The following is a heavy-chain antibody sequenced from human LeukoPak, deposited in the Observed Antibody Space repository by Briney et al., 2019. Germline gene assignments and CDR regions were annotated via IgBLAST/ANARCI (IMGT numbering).Heavy chain of an antibody. V-gene: IGHV4-4*07. CDR3: ARVRFSSGYYLYFDY. D-gene: IGHD3-22*01. CDR1: GGSISSYY. CDR2: IYSSGST. J-gene: IGHJ4*02. Sequence: NPSETLSLTCTVSGGSISSYYWSWIRQPTGKGLEWIGRIYSSGSTNYNPSFQSRVTMSLDTSKSQFSLRLNSVTAADTAVYYCARVRFSSGYYLYFDYWGQGALVTVSS.